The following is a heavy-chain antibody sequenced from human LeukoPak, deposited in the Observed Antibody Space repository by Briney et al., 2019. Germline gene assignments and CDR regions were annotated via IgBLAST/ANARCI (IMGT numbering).Heavy chain of an antibody. CDR2: ISYGGRNT. D-gene: IGHD5-18*01. Sequence: GRSLRLSCEASGVTFSRSAFRWIRQAPGKGLEWVAVISYGGRNTQYVDSVKGRFAISRDNAKNTVVLQMNNLRGEDTAVYYCAKDWDERGYSDMDVWGTGTTVTVSS. CDR3: AKDWDERGYSDMDV. J-gene: IGHJ6*03. CDR1: GVTFSRSA. V-gene: IGHV3-30*18.